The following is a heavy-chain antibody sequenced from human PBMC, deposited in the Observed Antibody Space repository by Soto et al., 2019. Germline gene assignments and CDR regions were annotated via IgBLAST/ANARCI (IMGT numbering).Heavy chain of an antibody. V-gene: IGHV1-8*01. CDR2: MNPNSGNT. CDR3: ASPGYSSGWSNDAFDI. J-gene: IGHJ3*02. D-gene: IGHD6-19*01. CDR1: GYTFTSYD. Sequence: GASVKVSCKASGYTFTSYDINRVRQATGQGLEWMGWMNPNSGNTGYAQKFQGRVTMTRNTSISTAYMELSSLRSEDTAVYYCASPGYSSGWSNDAFDIWGQGTMVTVSS.